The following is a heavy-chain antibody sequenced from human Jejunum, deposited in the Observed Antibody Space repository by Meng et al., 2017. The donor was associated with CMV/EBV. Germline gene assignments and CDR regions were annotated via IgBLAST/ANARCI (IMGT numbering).Heavy chain of an antibody. CDR2: ITPDGSTT. CDR1: GFTCSNYW. J-gene: IGHJ4*02. V-gene: IGHV3-74*01. CDR3: ARNRDGLAGHFDC. Sequence: EGQLVESXGDLVQPGGSLRRSCAASGFTCSNYWMHWVRQAPGKGLVWVSRITPDGSTTNYADSVKGRFTISRDNAKNTLYLQMNSLSAEDTAVYYCARNRDGLAGHFDCWGQGTLVNVSS. D-gene: IGHD3-3*02.